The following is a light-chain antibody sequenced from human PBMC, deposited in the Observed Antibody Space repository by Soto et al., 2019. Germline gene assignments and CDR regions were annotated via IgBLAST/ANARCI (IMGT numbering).Light chain of an antibody. V-gene: IGKV3-20*01. CDR2: GAS. CDR3: QQYGDLPLT. J-gene: IGKJ4*01. Sequence: IVFTQSPGTLSLSPGERATLSCRASQSVRSSYLAWYQQKPGQAPRLLIYGASSRATGIPDRFSGSVSGTDFTLSISRLEPEDSAVYHCQQYGDLPLTFGGGTKVDIX. CDR1: QSVRSSY.